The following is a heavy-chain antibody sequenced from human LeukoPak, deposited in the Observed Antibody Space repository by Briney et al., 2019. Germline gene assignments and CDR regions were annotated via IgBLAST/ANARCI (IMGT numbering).Heavy chain of an antibody. CDR2: ISGSGGST. CDR1: GFTVSSNY. CDR3: APPTYSSFFFDY. Sequence: GGSLRLSCAASGFTVSSNYMSWVRQAPGKGLEWVSAISGSGGSTYYADSVKGRFTISRDNSKNTLYLQMNSLRAEDTAVYYCAPPTYSSFFFDYWGQGTLVTVSS. V-gene: IGHV3-23*01. J-gene: IGHJ4*02. D-gene: IGHD6-6*01.